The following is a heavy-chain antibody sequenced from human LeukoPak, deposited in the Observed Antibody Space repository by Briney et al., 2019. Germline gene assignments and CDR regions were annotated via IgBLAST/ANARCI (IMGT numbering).Heavy chain of an antibody. CDR1: GGSLSSYY. Sequence: SETLSLTCTVSGGSLSSYYWSWIRQPPGKGLEYIGYIYYSGSTSYNPSLKSRVTISVDTSKNQFSLKLSSVTTADTAVYYCARGYNWFDPWGQGTLVTVSS. J-gene: IGHJ5*02. CDR3: ARGYNWFDP. CDR2: IYYSGST. V-gene: IGHV4-59*01.